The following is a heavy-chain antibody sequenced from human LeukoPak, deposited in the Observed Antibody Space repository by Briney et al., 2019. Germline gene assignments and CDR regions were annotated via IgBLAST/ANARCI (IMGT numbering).Heavy chain of an antibody. CDR1: VNTFISDE. D-gene: IGHD3-22*01. J-gene: IGHJ6*03. CDR2: MSANSGNA. V-gene: IGHV1-8*02. CDR3: ARNVGHFYYDGSGSELYYYYLDV. Sequence: ASVKVSSKASVNTFISDEINWVRQATGQGLEWMGWMSANSGNAASAQNCQGRLTMTRNTSISTAYRELSSLNSDDTAVYYCARNVGHFYYDGSGSELYYYYLDVWGKGTTVTVSS.